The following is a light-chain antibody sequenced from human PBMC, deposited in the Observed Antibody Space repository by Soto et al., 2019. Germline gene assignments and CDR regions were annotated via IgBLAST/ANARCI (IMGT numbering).Light chain of an antibody. J-gene: IGKJ5*01. CDR1: QSVTSN. CDR2: GAS. Sequence: EIMMTQSPAPLSVSTGDRATLSCKASQSVTSNLAWYQQKPGQAPRLLMYGASTRATGIPARFSGSGSGTEFALTISSLPSEGFAVYYCQKNGKSPITLGQGKRLEIK. V-gene: IGKV3-15*01. CDR3: QKNGKSPIT.